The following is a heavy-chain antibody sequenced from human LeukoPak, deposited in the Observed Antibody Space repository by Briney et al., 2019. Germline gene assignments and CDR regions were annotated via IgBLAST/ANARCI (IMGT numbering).Heavy chain of an antibody. CDR2: INPSGGST. D-gene: IGHD3-22*01. V-gene: IGHV1-46*01. Sequence: WASVKVSCKASGYTFTSYYMHWVRQAPGQGLEWMGIINPSGGSTSYAQKFQGRVTMTRDTSTSTVYMELSSLRSEDTAVYYCARDVYYYDSSGYSNFDYWGQGTLVTVSS. CDR1: GYTFTSYY. CDR3: ARDVYYYDSSGYSNFDY. J-gene: IGHJ4*02.